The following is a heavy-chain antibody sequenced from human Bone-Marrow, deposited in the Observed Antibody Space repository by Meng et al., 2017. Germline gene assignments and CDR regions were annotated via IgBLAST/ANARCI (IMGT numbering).Heavy chain of an antibody. D-gene: IGHD3-10*01. CDR3: ARGVRYYYGSGSYYNVGRPYYYYGMDV. CDR2: INHSGST. Sequence: ESLKISCAASGFYFSNAWMSWVRQPPGKGLEWIGEINHSGSTNYNPSLKSRVTISVDTSKNQFSLKLSSVTAADTAVYYCARGVRYYYGSGSYYNVGRPYYYYGMDVWGQGTTVTVSS. V-gene: IGHV4-34*01. CDR1: GFYFSNAW. J-gene: IGHJ6*02.